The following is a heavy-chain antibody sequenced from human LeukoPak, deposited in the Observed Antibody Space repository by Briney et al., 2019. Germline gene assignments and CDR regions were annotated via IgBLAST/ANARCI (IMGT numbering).Heavy chain of an antibody. CDR3: ARVVAGNWFDP. V-gene: IGHV1-2*02. J-gene: IGHJ5*02. Sequence: GASVKVSCKASGYTFTGYYMHWVRQAPGQGLEWMGWINPNSGGTNYAQTFQGRVTMTRDTSITTAYMELSRLRSDDTAVYYCARVVAGNWFDPWGEGTLVTVSS. D-gene: IGHD6-19*01. CDR2: INPNSGGT. CDR1: GYTFTGYY.